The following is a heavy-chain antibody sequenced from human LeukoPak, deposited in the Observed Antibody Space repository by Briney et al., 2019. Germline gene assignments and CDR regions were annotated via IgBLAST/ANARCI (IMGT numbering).Heavy chain of an antibody. J-gene: IGHJ4*02. CDR1: GGSFSGYY. V-gene: IGHV4-34*01. CDR2: INHSGST. D-gene: IGHD3-3*01. CDR3: ARRAPRPIFGVVIRDTMDY. Sequence: SETLSLTCAVYGGSFSGYYWSWIRQPPGKGLEWIGEINHSGSTNYNPSLKSRVTISVDTSKDQFSLKLSSVTAADTAVYYCARRAPRPIFGVVIRDTMDYWGQGTLVTVSS.